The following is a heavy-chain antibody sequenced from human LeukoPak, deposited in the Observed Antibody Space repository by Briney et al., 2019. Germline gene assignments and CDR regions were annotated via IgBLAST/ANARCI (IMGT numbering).Heavy chain of an antibody. J-gene: IGHJ4*02. Sequence: GGSLRLSCAASGFTFSSYWMHWVRQAPGKGLVWVSRINSDGSSTSYADSVKGRFTISRDNAKNTLYLQMNSLRAEDTAVYYCAKDDIAARPNYWGQGTLVTVSS. CDR2: INSDGSST. D-gene: IGHD6-6*01. CDR1: GFTFSSYW. CDR3: AKDDIAARPNY. V-gene: IGHV3-74*01.